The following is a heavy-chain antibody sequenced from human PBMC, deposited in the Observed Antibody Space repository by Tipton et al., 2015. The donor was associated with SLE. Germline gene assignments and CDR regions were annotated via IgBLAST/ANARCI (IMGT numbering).Heavy chain of an antibody. V-gene: IGHV4-4*02. Sequence: TLSLTCAVSSGSISSSNWWSWVRQPPEKGLEWIGEIYYTGTTNYNPSLRSRVTISADRSKKHFSLMLSSVTAADTAVYYCARGLGSTSSWWDDAFDLWGLGTIVTVSS. CDR2: IYYTGTT. J-gene: IGHJ3*01. CDR3: ARGLGSTSSWWDDAFDL. D-gene: IGHD2-15*01. CDR1: SGSISSSNW.